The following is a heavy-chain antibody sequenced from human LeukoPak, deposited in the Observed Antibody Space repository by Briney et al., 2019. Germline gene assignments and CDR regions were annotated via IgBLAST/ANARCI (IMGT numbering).Heavy chain of an antibody. D-gene: IGHD3-16*01. CDR3: TRRGAASDAFDI. Sequence: GGTLRLSCAASGFTFSSYWMHWVRQAPGKGLVWVSRIKYDGSSTNYADSVKGRFTISRDNAKNTLYLQMNSLRAEDTAVYYCTRRGAASDAFDIWGQGTMVTVSS. J-gene: IGHJ3*02. CDR2: IKYDGSST. CDR1: GFTFSSYW. V-gene: IGHV3-74*01.